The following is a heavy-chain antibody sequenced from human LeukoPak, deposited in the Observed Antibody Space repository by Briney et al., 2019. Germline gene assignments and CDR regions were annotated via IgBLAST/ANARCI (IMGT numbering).Heavy chain of an antibody. D-gene: IGHD5-18*01. CDR2: ISSSGSTI. V-gene: IGHV3-48*04. CDR1: GFTFSSYS. Sequence: PGGSLRLSCAVSGFTFSSYSMNWVRQAPGKGLEWVSYISSSGSTIYYADSVKGRFTISRDNAKNSLYLQMNSLRAEDTAVYYCARDLSGVTGYTYGRGIDYWGQGTLVTVSS. CDR3: ARDLSGVTGYTYGRGIDY. J-gene: IGHJ4*02.